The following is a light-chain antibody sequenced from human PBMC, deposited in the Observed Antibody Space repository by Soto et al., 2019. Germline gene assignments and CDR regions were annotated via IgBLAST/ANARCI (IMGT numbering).Light chain of an antibody. Sequence: DIQMTQSPSSLSASVGARVTIACQASQDISNYLHWYQQKPGKAPKLLIYDASNLETGVPSRFSGSGSGTDFTFTISRLQPEDIATYYCQQYENLPTFGQGTRLEIK. V-gene: IGKV1-33*01. CDR1: QDISNY. CDR3: QQYENLPT. J-gene: IGKJ5*01. CDR2: DAS.